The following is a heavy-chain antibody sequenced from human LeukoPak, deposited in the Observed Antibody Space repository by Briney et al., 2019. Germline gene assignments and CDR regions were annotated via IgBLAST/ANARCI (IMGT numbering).Heavy chain of an antibody. V-gene: IGHV5-51*01. CDR3: ARMSGGSHDY. J-gene: IGHJ4*02. Sequence: GESLKISCKGSGYTFTNYWIGWVRQMPGKVLEWMGIIYPGDSDTRYSPSFQGQVTISADKSITTAYLQWSSLKASDTAMYFCARMSGGSHDYWGQGTLVTVSS. CDR2: IYPGDSDT. D-gene: IGHD2-15*01. CDR1: GYTFTNYW.